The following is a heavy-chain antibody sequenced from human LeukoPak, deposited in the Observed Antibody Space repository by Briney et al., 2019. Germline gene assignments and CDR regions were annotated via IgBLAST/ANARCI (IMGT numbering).Heavy chain of an antibody. V-gene: IGHV1-8*01. CDR1: GYTFTSYD. CDR3: ARGPPNWGFDY. D-gene: IGHD7-27*01. Sequence: GPVKVSCKASGYTFTSYDINWVRQATGQQLEWMGWMNPNSGNTGYAQKFQGRVTMTRNTSISTAYMELSSLRSEDTAVYYCARGPPNWGFDYWGQGTPVTVSS. CDR2: MNPNSGNT. J-gene: IGHJ4*02.